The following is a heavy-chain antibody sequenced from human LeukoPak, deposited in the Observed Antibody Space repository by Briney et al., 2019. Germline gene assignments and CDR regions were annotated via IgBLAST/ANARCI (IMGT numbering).Heavy chain of an antibody. CDR1: GFTFSSYG. D-gene: IGHD3-22*01. Sequence: PGGSLRLSCAASGFTFSSYGMSWVRQAPGKGLEWVSAISGSGGSTYYADSVKGRFTISRDNSKNTLYLQMNSLRAEDTAVYYCAKDHSDDSSGYYGYWGQGTLVTVSS. V-gene: IGHV3-23*01. CDR2: ISGSGGST. J-gene: IGHJ4*02. CDR3: AKDHSDDSSGYYGY.